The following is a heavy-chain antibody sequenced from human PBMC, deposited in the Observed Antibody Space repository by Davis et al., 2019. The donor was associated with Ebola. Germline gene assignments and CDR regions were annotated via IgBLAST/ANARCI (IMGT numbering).Heavy chain of an antibody. V-gene: IGHV6-1*01. J-gene: IGHJ4*02. Sequence: SQTLSLTCCIAGDSVSSNFAAWSWLRQSPSRGLEWPGRTYYRSKWYNDSPDSVKSRLIINVDTSMNQFSLHLNSVTPEDTAVYYCARDLGYYDTSGSPRSGYYFDYWGQGARVTVSS. D-gene: IGHD3-22*01. CDR1: GDSVSSNFAA. CDR3: ARDLGYYDTSGSPRSGYYFDY. CDR2: TYYRSKWYN.